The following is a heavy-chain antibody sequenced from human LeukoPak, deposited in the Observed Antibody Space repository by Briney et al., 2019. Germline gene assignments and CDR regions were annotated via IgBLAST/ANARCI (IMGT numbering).Heavy chain of an antibody. J-gene: IGHJ4*02. D-gene: IGHD1-26*01. CDR1: GYTFTSYY. Sequence: GASVKVSCKASGYTFTSYYMHWVRQAPGQGLEWMGIINPSGGSTNYAHTFQGRVTMTRDTSTNTVYLELNSLRSEDTAVYYCASGWGATTLFDYWGQGALVTVCS. CDR3: ASGWGATTLFDY. V-gene: IGHV1-46*01. CDR2: INPSGGST.